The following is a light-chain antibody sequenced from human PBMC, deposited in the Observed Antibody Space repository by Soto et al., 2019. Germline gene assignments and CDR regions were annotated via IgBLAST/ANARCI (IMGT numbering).Light chain of an antibody. CDR2: DVN. J-gene: IGLJ1*01. Sequence: QSALTQPASVSGSPGQSITISCTGTSSDVGGYKYVSWYQQHPGKAPRLIIYDVNDRPSGASTRFSGSKSGNTASLTISGLQAEDEADYYCNSYTSSNTYVFGTGTKLTVL. CDR3: NSYTSSNTYV. CDR1: SSDVGGYKY. V-gene: IGLV2-14*01.